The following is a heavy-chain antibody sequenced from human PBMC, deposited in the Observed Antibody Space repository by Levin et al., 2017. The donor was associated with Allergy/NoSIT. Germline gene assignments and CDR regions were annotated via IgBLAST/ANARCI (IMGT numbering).Heavy chain of an antibody. D-gene: IGHD4-23*01. CDR1: GFTFSNYW. J-gene: IGHJ4*02. Sequence: GGSLRLSCTASGFTFSNYWMSWVRQAPGKGLEWVATIRQDGSDQYYLDSVKGRFTISRDNAKNSLFVQLNSLRAEDTAVFYCVRGGNSASDYWGQGTLVTVSS. V-gene: IGHV3-7*01. CDR2: IRQDGSDQ. CDR3: VRGGNSASDY.